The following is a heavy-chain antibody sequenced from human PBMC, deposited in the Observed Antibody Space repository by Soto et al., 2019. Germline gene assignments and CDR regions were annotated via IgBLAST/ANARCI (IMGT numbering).Heavy chain of an antibody. CDR3: ARAEGGYSYGFLTLTVGY. Sequence: GGSLRLSCAASGFTFSSYAMHWVRQAPGKGLEWVAVISYDGSNKYYADSVKGRFTISRDNSKNTLYLQMNSLRAEDTAVYYCARAEGGYSYGFLTLTVGYWGKGTLVPVSP. V-gene: IGHV3-30-3*01. CDR1: GFTFSSYA. J-gene: IGHJ4*02. CDR2: ISYDGSNK. D-gene: IGHD5-18*01.